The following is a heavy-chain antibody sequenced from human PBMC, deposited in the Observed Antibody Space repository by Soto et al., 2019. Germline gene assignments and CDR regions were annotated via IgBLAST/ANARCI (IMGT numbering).Heavy chain of an antibody. J-gene: IGHJ6*03. V-gene: IGHV3-66*01. CDR1: GFTVSSNY. D-gene: IGHD6-19*01. CDR3: ARVVAGGGPMRIYYYYRDV. Sequence: GGSLRLSCAASGFTVSSNYMSWVRQAPGKGLEWVSVIYSGGSTYYADSVKGRFTISRDNSKNTLYLQMNSLRAEDTAVYYCARVVAGGGPMRIYYYYRDVWGKGTTVTVSS. CDR2: IYSGGST.